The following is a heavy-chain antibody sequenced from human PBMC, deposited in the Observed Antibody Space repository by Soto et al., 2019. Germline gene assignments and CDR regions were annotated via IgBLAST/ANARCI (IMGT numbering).Heavy chain of an antibody. Sequence: QVQLQESGPGLVKPSETLSLTCTVSGGSISSYYWSWIRQPPGKGLEWIGYIYYSGSTNYNPSLKXRVTRSVDTSKNRCSLKLSSVTAADTAVYYCARRWGGGFDYWGQGTLVTVSS. J-gene: IGHJ4*02. CDR2: IYYSGST. CDR1: GGSISSYY. D-gene: IGHD2-15*01. CDR3: ARRWGGGFDY. V-gene: IGHV4-59*08.